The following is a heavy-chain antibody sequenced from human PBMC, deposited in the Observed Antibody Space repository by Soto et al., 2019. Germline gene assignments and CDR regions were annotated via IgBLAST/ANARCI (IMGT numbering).Heavy chain of an antibody. CDR2: IRSKAYGGTT. J-gene: IGHJ4*02. D-gene: IGHD6-19*01. CDR3: TRAFGSGWWGVY. CDR1: GCKCGDFG. V-gene: IGHV3-49*03. Sequence: LPSTVVGCKCGDFGMRWIRKDKGKGLEWVGFIRSKAYGGTTEYAASVKGRFTISRDDSKSIAYLQMNSLKTEDTAVYYCTRAFGSGWWGVYWGQGTLVTVS.